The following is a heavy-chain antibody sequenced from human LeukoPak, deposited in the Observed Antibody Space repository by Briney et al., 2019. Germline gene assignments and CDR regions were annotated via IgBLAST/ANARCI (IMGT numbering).Heavy chain of an antibody. Sequence: SETLSLTCTVSGASISSYYWSWIRQPPGKGLEWIGYIYYSGSTNYNPSLKSRVTISVDTSKNQFSLKLSSVTAADTAVYYCARGSYYDILTGSRGGLFDPWGQGTLVTVSS. CDR2: IYYSGST. CDR1: GASISSYY. CDR3: ARGSYYDILTGSRGGLFDP. J-gene: IGHJ5*02. V-gene: IGHV4-59*01. D-gene: IGHD3-9*01.